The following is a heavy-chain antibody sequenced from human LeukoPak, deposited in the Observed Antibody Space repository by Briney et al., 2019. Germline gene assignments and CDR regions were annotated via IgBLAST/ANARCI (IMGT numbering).Heavy chain of an antibody. CDR2: IYYSGST. CDR1: GGSISSSSYY. V-gene: IGHV4-39*01. D-gene: IGHD6-13*01. Sequence: PSETLSLTCTVSGGSISSSSYYWGWIRQPPGKGLEWIGSIYYSGSTYYNPSLNSRVTISVATSKNQFSLKLSSVTAADTAVYYCARQGYGDSSSWSYFDYWGQGTLVTVSS. J-gene: IGHJ4*02. CDR3: ARQGYGDSSSWSYFDY.